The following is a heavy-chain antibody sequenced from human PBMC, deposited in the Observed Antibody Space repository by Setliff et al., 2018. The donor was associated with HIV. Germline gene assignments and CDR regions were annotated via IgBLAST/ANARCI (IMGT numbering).Heavy chain of an antibody. D-gene: IGHD2-15*01. Sequence: SETLSLTCAVYGGAFSRFYWSWLRQSPERGLEFIGEINHRGITNYNPSLKSRVTLSRDASKNQFFLKLTSVTAADTTIYYCARSPGGGRLPYFFDFWGQGTLVTVSS. CDR3: ARSPGGGRLPYFFDF. V-gene: IGHV4-34*10. CDR2: INHRGIT. CDR1: GGAFSRFY. J-gene: IGHJ4*02.